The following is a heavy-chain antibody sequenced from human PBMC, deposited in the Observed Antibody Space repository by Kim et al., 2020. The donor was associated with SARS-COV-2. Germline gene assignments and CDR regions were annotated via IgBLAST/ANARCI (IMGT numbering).Heavy chain of an antibody. CDR1: GFTFSSYA. CDR2: ISSNGGST. D-gene: IGHD3-10*01. CDR3: VKPSSGSYSLFPYYFDY. V-gene: IGHV3-64D*06. Sequence: GGSLRLSCSASGFTFSSYAMHWVRQAPGKGLEYVSAISSNGGSTYYADSVKGRFTISRDNSKNTLYLQMSSLRAEDTAVYYCVKPSSGSYSLFPYYFDYWGQGTLVTVSS. J-gene: IGHJ4*02.